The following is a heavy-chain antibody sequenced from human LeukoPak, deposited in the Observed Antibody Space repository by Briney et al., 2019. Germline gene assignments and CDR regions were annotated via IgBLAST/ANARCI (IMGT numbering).Heavy chain of an antibody. J-gene: IGHJ4*02. D-gene: IGHD1/OR15-1a*01. V-gene: IGHV4-39*07. CDR1: GGSISSGSYY. CDR3: ARSPWDKGRTSLDY. CDR2: VYYTGST. Sequence: PSETLSLTCTVSGGSISSGSYYWGWIRKPPGKGLEWIGDVYYTGSTYYNPSLKSRVTISVDMSKTQLSLNLTSVTAADTAVYYCARSPWDKGRTSLDYWGQGTLVTVSS.